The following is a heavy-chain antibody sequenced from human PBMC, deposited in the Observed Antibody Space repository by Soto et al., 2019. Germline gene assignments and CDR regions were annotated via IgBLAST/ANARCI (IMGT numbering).Heavy chain of an antibody. CDR3: ARDSPRRYYYDSSGSYFAY. V-gene: IGHV4-34*01. Sequence: SETLSLTSAVYGGSFSGYYWSWIRQPPGKGLEWIGEINHSGSTNYNPSLKSRVTISVDTSKNQFSLKLSSVTAADTPVYYCARDSPRRYYYDSSGSYFAYWGQGTLVPVSS. CDR1: GGSFSGYY. J-gene: IGHJ4*02. CDR2: INHSGST. D-gene: IGHD3-22*01.